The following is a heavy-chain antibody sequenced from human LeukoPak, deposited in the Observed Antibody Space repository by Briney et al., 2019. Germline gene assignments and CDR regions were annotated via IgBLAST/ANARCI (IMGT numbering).Heavy chain of an antibody. CDR2: ISSSSSYT. CDR3: ARAPGREDAFDI. Sequence: GGSLRLSCAPSGFTFSDYYMSWIRHAPGKGLVWVSYISSSSSYTNYADSVKGRFTISRDNAKNSLYLQMNSLRAEDTAVYYCARAPGREDAFDIWGQGTMVTVSS. J-gene: IGHJ3*02. V-gene: IGHV3-11*06. CDR1: GFTFSDYY.